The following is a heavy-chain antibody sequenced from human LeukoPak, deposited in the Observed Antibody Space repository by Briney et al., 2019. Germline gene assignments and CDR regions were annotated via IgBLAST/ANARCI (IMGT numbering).Heavy chain of an antibody. CDR2: IHYSGST. CDR1: GGSISSDF. J-gene: IGHJ6*02. V-gene: IGHV4-59*01. CDR3: ARRPSSSWYRYYYGMDV. D-gene: IGHD6-13*01. Sequence: SETLSLTCTVSGGSISSDFWSWIRQSPGKGLEWIGYIHYSGSTNYIPSLKSRLTISVDSSKNQFSLRLTSVTAADTAVYYCARRPSSSWYRYYYGMDVWGQGTTVTVSS.